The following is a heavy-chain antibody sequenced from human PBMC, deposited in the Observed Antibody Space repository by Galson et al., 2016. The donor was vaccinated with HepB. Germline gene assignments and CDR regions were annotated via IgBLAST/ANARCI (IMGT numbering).Heavy chain of an antibody. D-gene: IGHD3-22*01. J-gene: IGHJ2*01. V-gene: IGHV3-33*03. CDR2: MWYDGSNI. Sequence: SLRLSCAASGFTFSSSVMHWVRQPPGKGLEWVAIMWYDGSNIFYADSVKGRFTISRDNSKNTLYLQMNTLRVEDTAMYYFAKAVRDTRGYYRGFLDLWGRGTLASVSS. CDR3: AKAVRDTRGYYRGFLDL. CDR1: GFTFSSSV.